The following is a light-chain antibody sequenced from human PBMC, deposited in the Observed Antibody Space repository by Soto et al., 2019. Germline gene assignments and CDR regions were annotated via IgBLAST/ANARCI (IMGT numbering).Light chain of an antibody. CDR2: EVT. J-gene: IGLJ1*01. CDR1: SSDIGGYDF. CDR3: SSFTSTSNYV. V-gene: IGLV2-14*01. Sequence: QSALTQPASMSASPGQSITISCTGTSSDIGGYDFVSWYQQHPDKAPKLIIYEVTNRPSGTSTRFSGSKAGNTASLTISGLQAEDEADYYCSSFTSTSNYVVGTGTKLTVL.